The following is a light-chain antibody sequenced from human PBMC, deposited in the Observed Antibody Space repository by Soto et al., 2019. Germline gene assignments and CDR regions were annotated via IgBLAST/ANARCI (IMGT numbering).Light chain of an antibody. Sequence: DIQMTQSPSSLSASVGDRVTITCRASQTISRYLNWYQQKAGEAPKLLIYATSTLKSGVPSRFSGSGSGTDFTLTINSLQLEDLAIYYCQQSNSNPTFGGGTKVEIK. CDR3: QQSNSNPT. J-gene: IGKJ4*01. V-gene: IGKV1-39*01. CDR1: QTISRY. CDR2: ATS.